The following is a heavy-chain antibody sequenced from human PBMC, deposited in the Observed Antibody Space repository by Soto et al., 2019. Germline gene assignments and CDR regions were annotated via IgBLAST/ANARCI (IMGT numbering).Heavy chain of an antibody. CDR2: ISAYNGNT. V-gene: IGHV1-18*01. J-gene: IGHJ6*02. Sequence: ASVKVSCKASGYTFTSYAMHWVRQAPGQRLEWMGWISAYNGNTNYAQKLQGRVTMTTDTSTSTAYMELRSLRSDDTAVYYCARDPSYYGMDVWGQGTTVTVSS. CDR3: ARDPSYYGMDV. CDR1: GYTFTSYA.